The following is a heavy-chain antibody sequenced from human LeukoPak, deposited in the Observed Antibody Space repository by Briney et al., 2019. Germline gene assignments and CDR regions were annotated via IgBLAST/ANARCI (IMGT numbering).Heavy chain of an antibody. Sequence: ASVKVSCKASGYTFTSYDINWVRQATGQGLEWMGWMNPNSGNTGYAQKFQGRVTITRNTSISTAYMELSSLRSEDTAVYYCAREYDFWSGYYTAPEYYFDYWGQGTLVTVSS. D-gene: IGHD3-3*01. J-gene: IGHJ4*02. V-gene: IGHV1-8*03. CDR3: AREYDFWSGYYTAPEYYFDY. CDR1: GYTFTSYD. CDR2: MNPNSGNT.